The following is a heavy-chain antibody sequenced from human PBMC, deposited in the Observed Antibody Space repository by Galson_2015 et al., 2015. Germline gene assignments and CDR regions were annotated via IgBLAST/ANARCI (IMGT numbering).Heavy chain of an antibody. CDR2: INSDGTDK. J-gene: IGHJ4*02. CDR1: GFTFSSDW. D-gene: IGHD3-16*01. Sequence: SLRLSCAASGFTFSSDWMHWVRQAPGKGLVWVSRINSDGTDKTYADSVKGRFTISRDNAKNKLDLQMNSLRAEDTAVYYCARDPLWDRAVGFDYWGQGNLVTVFS. CDR3: ARDPLWDRAVGFDY. V-gene: IGHV3-74*01.